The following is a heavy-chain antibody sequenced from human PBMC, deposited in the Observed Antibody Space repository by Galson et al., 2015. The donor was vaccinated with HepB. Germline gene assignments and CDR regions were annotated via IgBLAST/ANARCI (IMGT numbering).Heavy chain of an antibody. V-gene: IGHV4-59*01. D-gene: IGHD3-22*01. J-gene: IGHJ4*02. CDR1: SISSYY. CDR2: IYYSGST. Sequence: SISSYYWSWIRQPPGKGLEWIGYIYYSGSTNYNPSLKSRVTISVDTSKNQFSLKLSSVTAADTAVYYCASADYYDSQGYFDYWGQGALVTVSS. CDR3: ASADYYDSQGYFDY.